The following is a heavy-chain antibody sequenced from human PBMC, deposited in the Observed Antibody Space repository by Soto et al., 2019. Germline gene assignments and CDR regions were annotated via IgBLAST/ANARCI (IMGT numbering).Heavy chain of an antibody. CDR1: GFNFTYAW. D-gene: IGHD2-2*01. CDR3: SAGMPVDY. CDR2: IKDKTDGGTA. J-gene: IGHJ4*02. V-gene: IGHV3-15*07. Sequence: EVQLVESGGGLVKPGGSLRLSCAASGFNFTYAWMNWVRQAPGKGLEWVGRIKDKTDGGTADYAAPVKCRFAISRDDSKNTLYLQMTSLKIEDSAVYYCSAGMPVDYWGLGTLVTVSS.